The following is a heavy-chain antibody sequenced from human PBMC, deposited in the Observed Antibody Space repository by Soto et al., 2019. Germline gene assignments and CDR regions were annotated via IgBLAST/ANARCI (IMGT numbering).Heavy chain of an antibody. J-gene: IGHJ6*03. CDR1: GFTFSNHW. V-gene: IGHV3-7*01. Sequence: EVQLVESGGGLVQPGGSLRLSCAASGFTFSNHWMSWVRQAPGKGLEWVANIKQDESEIYYVDSVKGRFTISRDNAKNSLYLQMNSLRAEDTAVYYCARAWIFGVVINYYHYMDVWGKGTTVTVSS. CDR3: ARAWIFGVVINYYHYMDV. D-gene: IGHD3-3*01. CDR2: IKQDESEI.